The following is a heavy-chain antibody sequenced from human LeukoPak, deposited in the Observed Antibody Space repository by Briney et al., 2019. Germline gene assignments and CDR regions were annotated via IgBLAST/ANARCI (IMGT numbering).Heavy chain of an antibody. CDR1: GFTFSNYG. V-gene: IGHV3-30*02. D-gene: IGHD3-3*01. CDR3: AKTSLSDASGHYYYMDV. Sequence: PGGSLRLSCAAPGFTFSNYGMHTVRQAPAKGLERVAFIRFDGKSKFYAVSVKGRFAISRDNSQNTVSLQVNNLRTEDTALYFCAKTSLSDASGHYYYMDVWGKGTTVTVSS. J-gene: IGHJ6*03. CDR2: IRFDGKSK.